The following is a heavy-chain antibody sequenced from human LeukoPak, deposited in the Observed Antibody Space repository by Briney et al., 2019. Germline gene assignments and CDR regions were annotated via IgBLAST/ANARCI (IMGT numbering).Heavy chain of an antibody. V-gene: IGHV4-34*01. CDR2: INHSGSS. CDR1: GGSFTNYY. Sequence: SETLSPTCAVYGGSFTNYYWSRIRQPPGEGLEWIGEINHSGSSKYNPSLKSRVTISIDTSKNQLSLKLSSVTAADTAVYSCVRHVARAFDIWGQGTKVTVSS. J-gene: IGHJ3*02. CDR3: VRHVARAFDI.